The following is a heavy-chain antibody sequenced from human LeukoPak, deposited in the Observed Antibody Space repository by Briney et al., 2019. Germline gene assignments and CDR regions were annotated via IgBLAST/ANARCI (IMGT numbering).Heavy chain of an antibody. CDR1: GYTFTSYG. Sequence: GASVKVSCKASGYTFTSYGISWVRQAPGQGLEWMGWISAYNGNTNYAQKLQGRVTMTTDTSTSTAYMELRSLRSDDTAVYYCARVRLLLRAALYFDYWGQGTLVTVSS. CDR2: ISAYNGNT. D-gene: IGHD3-22*01. V-gene: IGHV1-18*01. CDR3: ARVRLLLRAALYFDY. J-gene: IGHJ4*02.